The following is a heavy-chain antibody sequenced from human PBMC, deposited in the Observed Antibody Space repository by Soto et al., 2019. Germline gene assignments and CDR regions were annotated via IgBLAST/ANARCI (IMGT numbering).Heavy chain of an antibody. J-gene: IGHJ4*02. CDR1: GGSVTNSSDY. CDR2: VYYRGRS. CDR3: VSQRTTVITRAYFDY. Sequence: PSETLSLTCTVSGGSVTNSSDYWGWIRQSPGKGLEWIGSVYYRGRSYSKSSVKSRVTISVDTSKNQFSLILNSVTASDTAVYFCVSQRTTVITRAYFDYWGPGALVTVSS. D-gene: IGHD4-4*01. V-gene: IGHV4-39*01.